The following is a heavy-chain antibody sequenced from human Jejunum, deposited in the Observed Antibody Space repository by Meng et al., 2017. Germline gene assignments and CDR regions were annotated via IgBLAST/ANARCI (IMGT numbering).Heavy chain of an antibody. CDR2: ISYSGST. J-gene: IGHJ4*02. CDR1: GGSISGRYDC. CDR3: ARHFSGSGTWFFDS. Sequence: QLQLQESGAGLVKAAEKLSRTCTGPGGSISGRYDCWGWIRQPPGKGLDWTGTISYSGSTYYNPSLTSRVTISMDTSKNQFSLKLSSVTAADTAVYYCARHFSGSGTWFFDSWGQGALVTVSS. D-gene: IGHD3-10*01. V-gene: IGHV4-39*01.